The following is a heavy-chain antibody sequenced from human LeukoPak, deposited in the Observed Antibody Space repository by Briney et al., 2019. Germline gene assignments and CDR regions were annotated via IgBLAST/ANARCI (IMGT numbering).Heavy chain of an antibody. V-gene: IGHV4-34*01. CDR3: ARSPAGTSGDYFDY. CDR2: INHSGST. D-gene: IGHD6-13*01. Sequence: PSETLSLTCAVYGGSFSGYYWSWIRQPPGKGLEWIGEINHSGSTNYNPSLKSRVTISVDTSKNQFSLKLSSVTAADTAVYYCARSPAGTSGDYFDYWGQGTLVTVSS. CDR1: GGSFSGYY. J-gene: IGHJ4*02.